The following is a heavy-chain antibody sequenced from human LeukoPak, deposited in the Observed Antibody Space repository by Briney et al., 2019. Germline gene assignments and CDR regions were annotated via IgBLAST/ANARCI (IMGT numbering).Heavy chain of an antibody. J-gene: IGHJ5*02. Sequence: PSETLSLTCTVSGGSISSYYWSWIRQPPGKGLEWIGYIYYSGSTNYNPSLKSRVTISVDTSKNQFSLELSSVTAADTAVYYCARVYSSSSFWFDPWGQGTLVTVSS. CDR1: GGSISSYY. D-gene: IGHD6-6*01. CDR3: ARVYSSSSFWFDP. CDR2: IYYSGST. V-gene: IGHV4-59*01.